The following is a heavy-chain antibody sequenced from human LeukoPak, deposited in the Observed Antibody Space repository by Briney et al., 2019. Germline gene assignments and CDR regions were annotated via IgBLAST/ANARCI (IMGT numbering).Heavy chain of an antibody. D-gene: IGHD5-12*01. J-gene: IGHJ4*02. CDR3: EIYTGYDSF. CDR1: GYTFTSYD. Sequence: GASVKVSCKASGYTFTSYDINWVRQATGQGLEWMEWMSPDSGYTGYAQTFQGRVTLTRNTSVSTAFMELSSLRSEDTAVYYCEIYTGYDSFWGQGTLVTVSS. CDR2: MSPDSGYT. V-gene: IGHV1-8*01.